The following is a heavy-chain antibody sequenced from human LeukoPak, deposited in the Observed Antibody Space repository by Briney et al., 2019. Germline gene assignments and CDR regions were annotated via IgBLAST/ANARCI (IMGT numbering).Heavy chain of an antibody. D-gene: IGHD2-21*02. CDR2: IYTGGGT. Sequence: GGSLRLSCAASGFSISHYYMTWVRQTPGKGLDWVSVIYTGGGTNYGDSVKGRFTISRDNSKNTLYLQMNSLRADDTAIYYCARGQAYCGADCYSDWGQGTLVTVSS. CDR1: GFSISHYY. CDR3: ARGQAYCGADCYSD. V-gene: IGHV3-66*01. J-gene: IGHJ4*02.